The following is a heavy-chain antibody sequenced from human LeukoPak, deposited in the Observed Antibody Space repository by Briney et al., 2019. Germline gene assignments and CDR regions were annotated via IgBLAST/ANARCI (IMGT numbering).Heavy chain of an antibody. Sequence: PGGSLRLSCAASGFTFSSYWMSWVRRAPGKGLEWVANIKQNGSEKYYGDSVKGRFTISRDNAKNSLYLQMNSLRAEDTAVYYCARAQSGSYYWYYYYYMDVWGKGTTVTVSS. D-gene: IGHD1-26*01. J-gene: IGHJ6*03. V-gene: IGHV3-7*01. CDR2: IKQNGSEK. CDR3: ARAQSGSYYWYYYYYMDV. CDR1: GFTFSSYW.